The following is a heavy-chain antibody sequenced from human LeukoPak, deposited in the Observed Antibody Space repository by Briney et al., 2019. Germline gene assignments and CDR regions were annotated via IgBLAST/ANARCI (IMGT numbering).Heavy chain of an antibody. CDR2: IHSSGSA. CDR3: ARDILDVGATHYFDY. Sequence: SETLSLTCTVSGASITTYYWSWIRQPPGKGLEYIGQIHSSGSANYNPSLKSRVAMSLDASKNQFSLTVSSVTAADTAIYYCARDILDVGATHYFDYWGQGRLLTVSS. D-gene: IGHD1-26*01. J-gene: IGHJ4*02. CDR1: GASITTYY. V-gene: IGHV4-59*01.